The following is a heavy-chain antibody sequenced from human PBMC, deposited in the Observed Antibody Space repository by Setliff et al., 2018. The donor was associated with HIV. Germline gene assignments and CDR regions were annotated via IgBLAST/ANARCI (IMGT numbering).Heavy chain of an antibody. CDR1: GGSISGGVHY. CDR3: ARFARDPTD. V-gene: IGHV4-61*08. Sequence: KPSETLSLTCTVSGGSISGGVHYWSWIRQHPGKGLEYLGYIYYSGDSNYSPSLKSRLSMSLDASTSQFSLRLNSLAAADTAMYYCARFARDPTDWGRGIQVTVSS. J-gene: IGHJ4*02. CDR2: IYYSGDS.